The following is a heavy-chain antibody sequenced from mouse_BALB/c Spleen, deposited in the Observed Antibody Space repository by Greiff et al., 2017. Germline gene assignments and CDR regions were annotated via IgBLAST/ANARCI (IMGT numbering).Heavy chain of an antibody. Sequence: QVQLQQSGAELVRPGVSVKLSCKGSGYTFTDYAMHWVKQSHAKSLEWIGIISTYYGDASYNQKFKGKATMTVDKSSSTAYMELARLTSEDSAIYYCARYGGDYWGQGTTLTVSS. CDR1: GYTFTDYA. CDR2: ISTYYGDA. D-gene: IGHD1-1*02. J-gene: IGHJ2*01. V-gene: IGHV1S137*01. CDR3: ARYGGDY.